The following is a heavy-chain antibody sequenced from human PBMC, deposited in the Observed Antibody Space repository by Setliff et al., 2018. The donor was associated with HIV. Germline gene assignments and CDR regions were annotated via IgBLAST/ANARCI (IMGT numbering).Heavy chain of an antibody. CDR3: ARREGVRYTSGYYGGAFDI. CDR1: GGSISSSSYY. J-gene: IGHJ3*02. V-gene: IGHV4-39*01. CDR2: IHYSGST. Sequence: SETLSLTCTVSGGSISSSSYYWGWIRQPPGKGLEWIGSIHYSGSTYYNPSLKSRVTISLATSKCQVSLKWNSATAADTAVYYCARREGVRYTSGYYGGAFDIWGQGTMVTVSS. D-gene: IGHD6-19*01.